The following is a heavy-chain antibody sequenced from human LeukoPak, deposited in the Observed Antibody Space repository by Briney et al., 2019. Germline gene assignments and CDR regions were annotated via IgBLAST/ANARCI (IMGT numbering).Heavy chain of an antibody. CDR2: ISSSSSYI. D-gene: IGHD6-13*01. V-gene: IGHV3-21*01. J-gene: IGHJ6*02. CDR1: GFTFSSYS. CDR3: GRGAISSSWYYYGMDV. Sequence: GGSLRLSCAASGFTFSSYSMNWVRQAPGKGLEWVSSISSSSSYIYYADSVKGRFTISRDNAKNSLYLQMNSLRAEDTAVYYCGRGAISSSWYYYGMDVWGQGTTVTVSS.